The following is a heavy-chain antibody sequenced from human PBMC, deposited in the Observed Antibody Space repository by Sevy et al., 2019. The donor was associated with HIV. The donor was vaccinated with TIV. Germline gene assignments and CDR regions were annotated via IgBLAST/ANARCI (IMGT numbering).Heavy chain of an antibody. J-gene: IGHJ3*02. D-gene: IGHD3-10*01. CDR2: IYYSGST. Sequence: SETLSLTCTVSGCSISSSSYYWGWIRQPPGKGLEGIGSIYYSGSTYYNPSLKSRVTITVDTSKTQFSLKLSSVTAADTAVYYCASLWFGELYAFDIWGQGTMVTVSS. V-gene: IGHV4-39*01. CDR1: GCSISSSSYY. CDR3: ASLWFGELYAFDI.